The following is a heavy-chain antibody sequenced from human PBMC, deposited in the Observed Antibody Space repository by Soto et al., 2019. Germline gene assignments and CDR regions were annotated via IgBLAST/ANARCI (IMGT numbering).Heavy chain of an antibody. V-gene: IGHV3-11*01. Sequence: PGGSLRLSCAASGFTLSDYYMSWIRQAPGKGLEWVSYISSSGSSTYYADSVKGRFTISRDNSKNTLYLQMNSLRAEDTAVYYCAKAPEWFGEPRFDYWGQGTLVTVSS. J-gene: IGHJ4*02. CDR1: GFTLSDYY. CDR2: ISSSGSST. D-gene: IGHD3-10*01. CDR3: AKAPEWFGEPRFDY.